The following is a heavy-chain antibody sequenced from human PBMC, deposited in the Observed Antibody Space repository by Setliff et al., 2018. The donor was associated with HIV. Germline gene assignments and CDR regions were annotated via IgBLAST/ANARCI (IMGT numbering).Heavy chain of an antibody. V-gene: IGHV4-39*07. CDR1: GGSVSSPGYY. CDR2: VYNSGIT. Sequence: PSETLSLTCTVSGGSVSSPGYYWGWIRQPPGKGLEWIGSVYNSGITFKNPSLKSRVTISVDRSGNQFSLRLTSVTAADTAVYYCATCRYRPSNWFDPWGQGTVVTVSS. J-gene: IGHJ5*02. CDR3: ATCRYRPSNWFDP. D-gene: IGHD5-18*01.